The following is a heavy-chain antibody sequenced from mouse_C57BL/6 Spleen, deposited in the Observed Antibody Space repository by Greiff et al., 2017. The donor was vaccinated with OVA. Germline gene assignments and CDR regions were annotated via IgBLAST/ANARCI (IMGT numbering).Heavy chain of an antibody. V-gene: IGHV1-53*01. CDR2: INPSNGGT. CDR3: ARSSSGYGDAMDY. CDR1: GYTFTSYW. J-gene: IGHJ4*01. D-gene: IGHD3-2*02. Sequence: VQLQQPGTELVKPGASVKLSCKASGYTFTSYWMHWVKQRPGQGLEWIGNINPSNGGTNYNEKFKSKATLTVDKSSSTAYMQLSSLTSEDSAVYYCARSSSGYGDAMDYWGQGTSVTVSS.